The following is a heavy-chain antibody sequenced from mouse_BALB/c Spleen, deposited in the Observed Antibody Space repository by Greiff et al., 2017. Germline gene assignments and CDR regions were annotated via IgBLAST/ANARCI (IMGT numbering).Heavy chain of an antibody. D-gene: IGHD2-1*01. Sequence: QVQLQQPGAELVKPGASVKLSCEASGYTFTSYWMHWVKQRPGQGLEWIGEIDPSDSYTNYNQKFKGKATLTVDKSSSTAYMQLSSLTSEDSAVYYCARGGYGKVYAMDYWGQGTSVTVSS. CDR3: ARGGYGKVYAMDY. CDR2: IDPSDSYT. CDR1: GYTFTSYW. V-gene: IGHV1-69*02. J-gene: IGHJ4*01.